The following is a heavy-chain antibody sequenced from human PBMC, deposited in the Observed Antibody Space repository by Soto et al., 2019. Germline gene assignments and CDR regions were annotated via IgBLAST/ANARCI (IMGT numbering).Heavy chain of an antibody. Sequence: QVQLQESGPGLVKPSETLSLTCTVSGGSISSYYWSWIRQPPGKGLEWIGYIYYSGSTNYNPSLKSRVTISVDTSKNQFSLKLSSVTAADTAGYYCARRYSSAFDIWGQGTMVTVSS. CDR2: IYYSGST. CDR1: GGSISSYY. J-gene: IGHJ3*02. CDR3: ARRYSSAFDI. V-gene: IGHV4-59*08. D-gene: IGHD6-13*01.